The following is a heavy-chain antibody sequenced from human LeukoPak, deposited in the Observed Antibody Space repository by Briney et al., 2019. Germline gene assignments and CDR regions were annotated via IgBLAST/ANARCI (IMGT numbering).Heavy chain of an antibody. Sequence: SETLSLTCTVSGGSISSYYWSWIRQPAGKGLEWIGRIYTSGSTNYNPSLKSRVTMSVDTSKNQFSLKLSSVTAADTAVYYCARGKEYYGFSDGMDVWGQGTTVTVSS. CDR3: ARGKEYYGFSDGMDV. J-gene: IGHJ6*02. CDR2: IYTSGST. V-gene: IGHV4-4*07. CDR1: GGSISSYY. D-gene: IGHD3-10*01.